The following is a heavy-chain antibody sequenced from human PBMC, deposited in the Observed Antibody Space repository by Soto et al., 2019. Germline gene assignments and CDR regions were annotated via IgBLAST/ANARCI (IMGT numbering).Heavy chain of an antibody. CDR3: ARVHCSSTSCSTNWFDP. J-gene: IGHJ5*02. D-gene: IGHD2-2*02. Sequence: ASVKVSCKASGYTFTGYYMHWVRRAPGQGLEWMGWINPNSGGTNYAQKFQGWVTMTRDTSISTAYMELSRLRSDDTAVYYCARVHCSSTSCSTNWFDPWGQGTLVTVSS. CDR1: GYTFTGYY. V-gene: IGHV1-2*04. CDR2: INPNSGGT.